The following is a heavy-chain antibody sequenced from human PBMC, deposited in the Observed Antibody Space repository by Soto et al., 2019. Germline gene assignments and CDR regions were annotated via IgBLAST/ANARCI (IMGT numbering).Heavy chain of an antibody. J-gene: IGHJ2*01. Sequence: QVQLVQSGAEVKKPGSSVKVSCKASGGTFSSYAISWVRQAPGQGLEWMGGIIPIFGTANYAQKFQGRVTITADESTRTAYMELSSLRSEDTAVYYCARRNGDDGDYVYWYFDLWGRGTLVTVSS. CDR3: ARRNGDDGDYVYWYFDL. V-gene: IGHV1-69*12. CDR1: GGTFSSYA. CDR2: IIPIFGTA. D-gene: IGHD4-17*01.